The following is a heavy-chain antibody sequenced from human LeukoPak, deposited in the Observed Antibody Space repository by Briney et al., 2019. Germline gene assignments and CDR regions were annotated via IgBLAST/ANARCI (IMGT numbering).Heavy chain of an antibody. CDR1: GFTLSNYD. J-gene: IGHJ4*02. CDR3: AKDSSADDSSGYSYYFDY. CDR2: IGADGGTT. D-gene: IGHD3-22*01. Sequence: PGGSLRLSCAASGFTLSNYDMSWVRQAPGKGLEWVSAIGADGGTTYADSVKGRFTISRDNSKNTLYLQMNSLRAEDTAVYYCAKDSSADDSSGYSYYFDYWGQGTLVTVSS. V-gene: IGHV3-23*01.